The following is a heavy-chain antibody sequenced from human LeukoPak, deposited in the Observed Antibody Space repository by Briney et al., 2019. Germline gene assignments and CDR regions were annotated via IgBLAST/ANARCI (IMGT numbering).Heavy chain of an antibody. J-gene: IGHJ4*02. D-gene: IGHD6-6*01. CDR1: GFIFSNYA. Sequence: GSLRLSCAASGFIFSNYAMHWVRQAPGKGLEWVTFIRYDGSNKYYAESVKGRFTISRDNSKNTLYLQMNSLRAEDTAVYYCAKAIHSSSSGVVDYWGQGTLVTVSS. CDR2: IRYDGSNK. V-gene: IGHV3-30*02. CDR3: AKAIHSSSSGVVDY.